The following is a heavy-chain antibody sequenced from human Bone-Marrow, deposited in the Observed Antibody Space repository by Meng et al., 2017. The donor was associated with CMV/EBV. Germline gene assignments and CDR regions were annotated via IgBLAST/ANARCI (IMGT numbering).Heavy chain of an antibody. CDR1: GFTFSSYA. CDR2: ISYDGSNK. V-gene: IGHV3-30*04. D-gene: IGHD4-23*01. CDR3: ARPVFDGGNHDAFDI. J-gene: IGHJ3*02. Sequence: GESLKISCAASGFTFSSYAMHWVRQAPGKGLEWVAVISYDGSNKYYADSVKGRFTIPRDNSKNTLYLQMNSLRAEDTAVYYCARPVFDGGNHDAFDIWGQATMITVSS.